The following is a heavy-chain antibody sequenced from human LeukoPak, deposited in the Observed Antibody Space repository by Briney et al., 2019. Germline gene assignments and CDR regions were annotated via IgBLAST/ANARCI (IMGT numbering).Heavy chain of an antibody. D-gene: IGHD3-3*01. J-gene: IGHJ3*02. CDR2: IYYSGST. V-gene: IGHV4-59*01. Sequence: SETLSLTCTVSGGSISSYYWSWIRQPPGKGLEWIGYIYYSGSTNYNPSLKSRVTISVDTSKNQFSLKLSSVTAADTAVYYCARVVDDFWRLDAFDIWGQGTMVTVSS. CDR3: ARVVDDFWRLDAFDI. CDR1: GGSISSYY.